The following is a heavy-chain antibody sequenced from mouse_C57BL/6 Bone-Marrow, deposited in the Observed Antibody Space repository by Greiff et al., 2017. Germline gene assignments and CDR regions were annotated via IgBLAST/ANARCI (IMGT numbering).Heavy chain of an antibody. Sequence: EVQRVESGGGLVKPGGSLKLSCAASGFTFSSYAMSWVRQTPEKRLEWVATISDGGSYTYYPDNVQGLFTISRDKSKNNLYLQMSHLKSEDTAMYYCARDRGTYGDYFDYWGQGTTLTVAS. CDR3: ARDRGTYGDYFDY. CDR2: ISDGGSYT. V-gene: IGHV5-4*01. D-gene: IGHD1-1*02. J-gene: IGHJ2*01. CDR1: GFTFSSYA.